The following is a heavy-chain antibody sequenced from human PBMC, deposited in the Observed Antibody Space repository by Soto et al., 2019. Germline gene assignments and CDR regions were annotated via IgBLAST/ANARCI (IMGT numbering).Heavy chain of an antibody. J-gene: IGHJ5*02. Sequence: EVQLVESGEGLVQPGESLRLSCAASGFTFSSHWMHWVRQAPEKGLVWVSRIKSDGSSITYAESVRGRFTISRDNAKNKLFQKMNRLRPDEPAVYYCGTGYARNRHYTLASWGQATQVTV. V-gene: IGHV3-74*03. CDR3: GTGYARNRHYTLAS. CDR2: IKSDGSSI. D-gene: IGHD2-15*01. CDR1: GFTFSSHW.